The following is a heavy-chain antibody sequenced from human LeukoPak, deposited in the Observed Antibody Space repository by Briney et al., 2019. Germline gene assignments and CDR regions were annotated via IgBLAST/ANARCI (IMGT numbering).Heavy chain of an antibody. D-gene: IGHD3-10*01. CDR2: IRYDGSNK. J-gene: IGHJ4*02. CDR3: WYEYFYGSGSYVADC. CDR1: GFTFSSYG. Sequence: GGSLRLSCAASGFTFSSYGMHWVRQAPGKGLEWVAFIRYDGSNKYYADSVKGRFTISRDNSKNTLFLQMNSLRAEDTAVYYCWYEYFYGSGSYVADCWGQGTLVTVSS. V-gene: IGHV3-30*02.